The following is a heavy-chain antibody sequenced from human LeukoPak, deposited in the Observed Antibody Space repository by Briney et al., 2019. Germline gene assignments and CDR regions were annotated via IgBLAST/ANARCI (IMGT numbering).Heavy chain of an antibody. D-gene: IGHD3-10*01. V-gene: IGHV1-69*13. CDR1: GGTFSSYA. CDR3: ARGLYYYGSGSYYSEDAFDI. Sequence: SVKVSCKASGGTFSSYAISWVRQAPGQGREWMGGIIPIFGTANHAQKFQGRVTITADESTSTAYMELSSLRSEDTAVYYCARGLYYYGSGSYYSEDAFDIWGQGTMVTVSS. CDR2: IIPIFGTA. J-gene: IGHJ3*02.